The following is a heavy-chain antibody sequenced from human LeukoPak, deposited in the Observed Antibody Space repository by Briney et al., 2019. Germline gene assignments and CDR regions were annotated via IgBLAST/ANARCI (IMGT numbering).Heavy chain of an antibody. CDR1: GGTFSSYA. CDR2: IIPIFGIA. V-gene: IGHV1-69*04. D-gene: IGHD6-13*01. CDR3: ANVIAASL. Sequence: SVTVSCKASGGTFSSYAMSWVRQAPGQGLEWMGRIIPIFGIANYAQKFQGRVTITADKSTSTAYMELSGLRSEDTAVYYCANVIAASLWGQGTLVTVSS. J-gene: IGHJ4*02.